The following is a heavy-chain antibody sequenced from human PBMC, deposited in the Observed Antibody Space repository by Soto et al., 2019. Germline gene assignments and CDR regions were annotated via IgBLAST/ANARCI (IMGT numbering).Heavy chain of an antibody. CDR3: ARLSSSWDFDY. CDR1: GSTFSSYT. D-gene: IGHD6-13*01. Sequence: GASVKVSCKASGSTFSSYTISWVRQAPGQGLEWMGRIIPILGIANYAQKFQGRVTITADKSTSTAYMELSSLRSEDTAVYYCARLSSSWDFDYWGQGTLVTVSS. J-gene: IGHJ4*02. CDR2: IIPILGIA. V-gene: IGHV1-69*02.